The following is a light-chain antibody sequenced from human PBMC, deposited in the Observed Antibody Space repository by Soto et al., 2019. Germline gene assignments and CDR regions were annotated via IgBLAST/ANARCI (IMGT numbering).Light chain of an antibody. V-gene: IGKV3D-15*01. CDR1: QTVSSN. CDR3: QQYNDWPLT. Sequence: EIILTQSPDTLSLSPGERATLSCRVSQTVSSNYLAWCQQRPGQAPRLLIYGASTRAAGIPDRFSGSGSGTEFTLTISSLQSEDFAVYYCQQYNDWPLTFGGGTKVDIK. J-gene: IGKJ4*01. CDR2: GAS.